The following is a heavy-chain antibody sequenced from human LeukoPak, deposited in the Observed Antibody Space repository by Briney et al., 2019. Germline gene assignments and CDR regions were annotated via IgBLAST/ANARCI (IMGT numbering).Heavy chain of an antibody. Sequence: GRSLRLSCAASGFTFDDYAMHWVRQAPGKGLEWVSGISWNSGSIGYADSVKGRFTISRDNAKNSLYLQMNSLRAEDTAVYYCAKDLPRLGGTGGVFDYWGQGTLVTVSS. CDR3: AKDLPRLGGTGGVFDY. D-gene: IGHD3-16*01. CDR1: GFTFDDYA. CDR2: ISWNSGSI. J-gene: IGHJ4*02. V-gene: IGHV3-9*01.